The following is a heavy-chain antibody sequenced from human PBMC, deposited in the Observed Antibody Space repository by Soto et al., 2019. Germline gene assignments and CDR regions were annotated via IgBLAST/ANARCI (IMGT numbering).Heavy chain of an antibody. V-gene: IGHV1-46*01. CDR3: ARDLASEDYEFDY. D-gene: IGHD4-17*01. J-gene: IGHJ4*02. CDR1: GYTFTSYY. Sequence: ASVKVSCKASGYTFTSYYMHWVRQALGQGLEWMGIINPSGGSTSYAQKFQGRVTMTRDTSASTVYMELSSLRSEDTAVYYCARDLASEDYEFDYWGQGTLVTVSS. CDR2: INPSGGST.